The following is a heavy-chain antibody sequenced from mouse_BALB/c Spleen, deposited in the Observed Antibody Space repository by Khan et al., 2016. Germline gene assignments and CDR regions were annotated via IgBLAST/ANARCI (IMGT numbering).Heavy chain of an antibody. D-gene: IGHD1-1*02. CDR3: ARVWGDY. CDR2: IWGDGST. Sequence: QVQLKESGPGLVAPSQSLSITCTVSGFSLTGYGVNWVRQPPGKGLEWLGMIWGDGSTDYNSALKSRLTITKDNSKSQVFLKMNSLQTDDTAMYYCARVWGDYWGQGTSVTVSS. J-gene: IGHJ4*01. CDR1: GFSLTGYG. V-gene: IGHV2-6-7*01.